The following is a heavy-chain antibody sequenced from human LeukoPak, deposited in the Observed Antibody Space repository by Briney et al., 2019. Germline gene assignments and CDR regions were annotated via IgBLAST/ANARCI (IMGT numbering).Heavy chain of an antibody. D-gene: IGHD2-2*01. Sequence: SETLSLTCAVSGTSFSAYYCNWIRQSPEKGLEWIGEINHRGETNYNPSLQSRVTMSVDTSKNQFSLKLSSVTAADTAVYYCARAYCTTTSCYGRYFDYWGQGTLVTVSS. CDR1: GTSFSAYY. V-gene: IGHV4-34*01. J-gene: IGHJ4*02. CDR3: ARAYCTTTSCYGRYFDY. CDR2: INHRGET.